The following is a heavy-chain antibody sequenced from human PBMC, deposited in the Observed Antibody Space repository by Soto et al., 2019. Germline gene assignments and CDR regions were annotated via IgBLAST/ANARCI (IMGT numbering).Heavy chain of an antibody. CDR1: GFTFSSYS. CDR2: ISGSSSTI. D-gene: IGHD2-15*01. Sequence: GESLKISCAASGFTFSSYSMNWVRQAPGKGLEWISYISGSSSTIYYADSVKGRFTISRDNAKNSLYLQMNSLRAEDTAVYYCARDKGRSPLDYWGQGALVTVSS. V-gene: IGHV3-48*01. J-gene: IGHJ4*02. CDR3: ARDKGRSPLDY.